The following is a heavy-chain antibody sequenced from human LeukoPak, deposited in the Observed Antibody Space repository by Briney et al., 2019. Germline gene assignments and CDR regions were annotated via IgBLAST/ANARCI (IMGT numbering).Heavy chain of an antibody. D-gene: IGHD6-13*01. V-gene: IGHV3-21*01. Sequence: PGGSLRLSCAASGFTFSSYSMNWVRQAPGKGLEWVSSISSSSSYIYYADSVKGRFTISRDNAKNSLYLQMNSLRAEDTAVYCCARVNSSSRRYSSSWLGSYYYYGMDVWGQGTTVTVSS. J-gene: IGHJ6*02. CDR3: ARVNSSSRRYSSSWLGSYYYYGMDV. CDR1: GFTFSSYS. CDR2: ISSSSSYI.